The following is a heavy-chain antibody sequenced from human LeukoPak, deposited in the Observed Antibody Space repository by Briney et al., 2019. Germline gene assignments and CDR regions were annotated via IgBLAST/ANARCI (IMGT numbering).Heavy chain of an antibody. J-gene: IGHJ4*02. D-gene: IGHD3-10*01. CDR1: GFTFRSYV. V-gene: IGHV3-30*18. CDR2: ISYEDGSNK. Sequence: GRSLRLSCAASGFTFRSYVMHWVRQAPGKGLEWVAAISYEDGSNKYYADSVKGRFTISRDNSKNTLFLQMNSLRAEDTAIYYCTKERPEDYYDSGSYFDYWGQGTLVTVSS. CDR3: TKERPEDYYDSGSYFDY.